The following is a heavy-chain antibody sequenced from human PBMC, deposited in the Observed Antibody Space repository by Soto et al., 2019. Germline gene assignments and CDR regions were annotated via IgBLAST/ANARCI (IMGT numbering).Heavy chain of an antibody. CDR2: VNADNGNT. V-gene: IGHV1-18*01. Sequence: QVQLVQSGAEVKKPGASVKVSCKASGYTFTSYGISCVRQAPGHGLEWMGWVNADNGNTNYAEKLQGRVTMTTDTSTSTADMEQRSLRADDTAVYYCARDVGYGLIDYWGQGTLVTVSS. CDR1: GYTFTSYG. J-gene: IGHJ4*02. CDR3: ARDVGYGLIDY. D-gene: IGHD5-18*01.